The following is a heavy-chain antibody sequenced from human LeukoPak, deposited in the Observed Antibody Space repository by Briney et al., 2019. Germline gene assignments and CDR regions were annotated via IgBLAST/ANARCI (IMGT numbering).Heavy chain of an antibody. D-gene: IGHD7-27*01. Sequence: ASVKVSCKASGYTFTGYYMHVVRQAPGQGLEWMGRINPNSGGANYAQKFQGRVTMTRDTSISTAYMELSRLRSDDTAVYYCASWVGNNWFDPWGQGTLVTVSS. V-gene: IGHV1-2*06. CDR2: INPNSGGA. J-gene: IGHJ5*02. CDR3: ASWVGNNWFDP. CDR1: GYTFTGYY.